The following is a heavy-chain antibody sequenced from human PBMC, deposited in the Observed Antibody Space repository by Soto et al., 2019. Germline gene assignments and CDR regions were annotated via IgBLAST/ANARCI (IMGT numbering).Heavy chain of an antibody. Sequence: GGSLRLSCAASGFTFSSYWMHWVRQAPGKGLVWVSRINSDGSSTSYADSVKGRFTISRDNAKNTLYLQMNSLRAEDTAVSYCGRVGSGSYFDYWGQGTLVTVSS. CDR1: GFTFSSYW. CDR3: GRVGSGSYFDY. V-gene: IGHV3-74*01. J-gene: IGHJ4*02. CDR2: INSDGSST. D-gene: IGHD1-26*01.